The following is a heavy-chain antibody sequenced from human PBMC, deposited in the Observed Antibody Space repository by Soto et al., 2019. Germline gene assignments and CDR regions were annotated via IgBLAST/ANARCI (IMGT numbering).Heavy chain of an antibody. D-gene: IGHD2-15*01. CDR1: GGSISSYY. V-gene: IGHV4-59*01. CDR3: AREKSLGYCSGASCYSNYGMDV. CDR2: IYYSGST. Sequence: TSETLSLTCTVSGGSISSYYWSWIRQPPGKGLEWIGYIYYSGSTNYNPSLKSRATISVDTSKNQFSLKLSSVTAADTAVYYCAREKSLGYCSGASCYSNYGMDVWGQGTTVTVSS. J-gene: IGHJ6*02.